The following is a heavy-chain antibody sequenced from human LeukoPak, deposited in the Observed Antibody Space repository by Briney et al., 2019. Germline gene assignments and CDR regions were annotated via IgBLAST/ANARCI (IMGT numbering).Heavy chain of an antibody. D-gene: IGHD6-13*01. J-gene: IGHJ5*02. CDR1: GFTFSNYA. CDR3: AKGQQLVRAGWFDP. V-gene: IGHV3-23*01. CDR2: ISGSGSST. Sequence: RGSLTLSCAASGFTFSNYAMSWVSQAPGKGLEWVSAISGSGSSTYYADSVKGRFTISRDNSKNTLYLQMNSLRAEDTAVYYCAKGQQLVRAGWFDPWGRGNLVTVSS.